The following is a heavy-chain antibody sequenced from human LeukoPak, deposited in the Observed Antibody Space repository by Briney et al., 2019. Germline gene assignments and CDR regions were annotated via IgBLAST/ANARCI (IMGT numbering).Heavy chain of an antibody. CDR2: ISSSGSTI. D-gene: IGHD7-27*01. CDR3: AKGGAANWGSKYYYYMDV. V-gene: IGHV3-48*03. Sequence: GGSLRLSCVASGFTFSSYVMSWVRQAPGKGLEWVSYISSSGSTIYYADSVKGRFTISRDNAKNSLYLQMNSLRAEDTAVYYCAKGGAANWGSKYYYYMDVWGKGTTVTVSS. J-gene: IGHJ6*03. CDR1: GFTFSSYV.